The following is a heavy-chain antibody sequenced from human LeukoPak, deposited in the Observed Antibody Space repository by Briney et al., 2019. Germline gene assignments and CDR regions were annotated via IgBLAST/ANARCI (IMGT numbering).Heavy chain of an antibody. V-gene: IGHV3-9*03. CDR3: TREYCSSARCYGFLDY. J-gene: IGHJ4*02. CDR2: ISWNSDTI. D-gene: IGHD2-2*01. Sequence: GRSLRLSCAASGFTFDDYAMHWVRQDPGKGLEWVSGISWNSDTIGYVDSVKGRFTISRDNAKNSLYLQMNSLRPEDMALYYCTREYCSSARCYGFLDYWGQGTLVTVSS. CDR1: GFTFDDYA.